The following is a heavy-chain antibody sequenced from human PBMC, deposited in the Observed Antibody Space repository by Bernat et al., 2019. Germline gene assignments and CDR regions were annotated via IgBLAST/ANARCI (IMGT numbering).Heavy chain of an antibody. J-gene: IGHJ4*02. CDR2: INSDGSST. CDR3: ARGGVVVVAATPSDY. CDR1: GFTFSSYW. D-gene: IGHD2-15*01. V-gene: IGHV3-74*01. Sequence: EVQLVESGGGLVQPGGSLRLSCAASGFTFSSYWMHWVRQAPGKGLVWVSRINSDGSSTSYADSVKGRFTISRDNAKNTLYLQMNSLRAEDTAVYYCARGGVVVVAATPSDYWGQGTLVTVSS.